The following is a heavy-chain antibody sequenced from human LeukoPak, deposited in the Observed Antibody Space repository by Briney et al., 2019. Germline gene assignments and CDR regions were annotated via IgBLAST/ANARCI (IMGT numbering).Heavy chain of an antibody. D-gene: IGHD3-22*01. V-gene: IGHV1-18*01. Sequence: ASVKVSCKTSGYTFNIYGISWVRQAPGQGLEGVGWISTYNGHTRYAQNLQGRVTMTTDTSTSTAYMELRSLTSDDTAVYFCARGDYHDSGGFFDFWSQGTLVTVSS. J-gene: IGHJ4*02. CDR2: ISTYNGHT. CDR3: ARGDYHDSGGFFDF. CDR1: GYTFNIYG.